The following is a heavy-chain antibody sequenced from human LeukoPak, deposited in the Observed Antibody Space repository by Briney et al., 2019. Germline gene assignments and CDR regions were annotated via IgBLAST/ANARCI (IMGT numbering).Heavy chain of an antibody. CDR2: INLDGSET. CDR3: ARDRRLDFYYYMDV. J-gene: IGHJ6*03. Sequence: PGGSLRLSFAASGFNFRTYWMSWVRLAPGNGLEWVANINLDGSETYYVDSVKGRFTISRDNAKDSLYLQMNSLRADDTAVYYCARDRRLDFYYYMDVWDKGTTVTVSS. V-gene: IGHV3-7*01. CDR1: GFNFRTYW. D-gene: IGHD5/OR15-5a*01.